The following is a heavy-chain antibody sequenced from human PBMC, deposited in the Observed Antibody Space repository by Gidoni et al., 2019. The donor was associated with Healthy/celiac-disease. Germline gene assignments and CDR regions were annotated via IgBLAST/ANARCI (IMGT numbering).Heavy chain of an antibody. J-gene: IGHJ4*02. CDR3: ARVSGWNYCDY. CDR2: INPNSGGT. D-gene: IGHD6-19*01. V-gene: IGHV1-2*02. Sequence: QVQLVQSGAEVKKPGASVKVSCQASGYTFTGYHMHWVRQAPGPGLDWMGWINPNSGGTNYAQKFQGRVTMTRDTSISTAYMELSRLGSDETAVYYCARVSGWNYCDYWGQGTLVTVSS. CDR1: GYTFTGYH.